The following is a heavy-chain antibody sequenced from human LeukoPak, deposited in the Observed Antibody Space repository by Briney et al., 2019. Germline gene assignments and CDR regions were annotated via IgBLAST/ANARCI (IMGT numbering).Heavy chain of an antibody. Sequence: PGGSLRLSCAASGFTFSSYSMNWVRQAPGKGLEWVSYISSSSSTIYYADSVKGRFTISRDNAKNSLYLQMNSLRAEDTAVYYCARDVGVRGVICDYWGQGTLVTVSS. J-gene: IGHJ4*02. CDR3: ARDVGVRGVICDY. CDR1: GFTFSSYS. V-gene: IGHV3-48*01. D-gene: IGHD3-10*01. CDR2: ISSSSSTI.